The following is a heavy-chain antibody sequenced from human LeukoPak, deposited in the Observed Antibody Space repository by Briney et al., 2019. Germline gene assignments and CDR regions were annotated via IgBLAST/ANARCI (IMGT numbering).Heavy chain of an antibody. CDR2: INPNSGGT. V-gene: IGHV1-2*06. CDR3: ARDRGYDYGDSYYAFDI. J-gene: IGHJ3*02. Sequence: GASVKVSCKASGYTFTVYYMHRVRQAPGQGLEWMGRINPNSGGTNYAHKSQGRDTMTTDTTISTPYMELSRLRYDDTAVYYCARDRGYDYGDSYYAFDIWGQGTMVTVSS. CDR1: GYTFTVYY. D-gene: IGHD4-17*01.